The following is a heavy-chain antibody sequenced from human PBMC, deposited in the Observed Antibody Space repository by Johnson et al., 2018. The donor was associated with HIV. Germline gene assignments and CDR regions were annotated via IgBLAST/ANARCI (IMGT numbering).Heavy chain of an antibody. CDR2: IYSGGRT. Sequence: VQLVESGGGLVQPGGSLRLSCAASGSTVSSNYMNWVRKAPGKGLEWVSVIYSGGRTYYADSVKGRFTISRDNSKNTVYLQMNSLRPEDTAVYYYAKDGGSYGGAFDIWGQGTMVTVSS. J-gene: IGHJ3*02. V-gene: IGHV3-66*02. CDR3: AKDGGSYGGAFDI. D-gene: IGHD1-26*01. CDR1: GSTVSSNY.